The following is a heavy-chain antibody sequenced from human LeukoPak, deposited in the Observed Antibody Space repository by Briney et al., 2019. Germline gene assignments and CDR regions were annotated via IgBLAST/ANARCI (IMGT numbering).Heavy chain of an antibody. J-gene: IGHJ6*03. D-gene: IGHD2-15*01. CDR3: ARSLGSLRYYYYYMDV. CDR1: GGTFSSYA. CDR2: IIPIFGTA. Sequence: GASVKVSCKASGGTFSSYAISWVRQAPGQGLEWMGGIIPIFGTANYAQKFQGRVTITTDESTSTAYMELSSLRSEDTAVYYCARSLGSLRYYYYYMDVWGKGTTVTASS. V-gene: IGHV1-69*05.